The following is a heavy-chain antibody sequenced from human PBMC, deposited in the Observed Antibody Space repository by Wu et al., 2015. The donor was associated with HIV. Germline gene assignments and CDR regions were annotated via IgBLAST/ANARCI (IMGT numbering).Heavy chain of an antibody. D-gene: IGHD3-10*01. Sequence: QVPLVQSGAEVRKPGASVKVSCKVSGYTLSKLSMHWVRQTPGKGLEWMGGFDPKDGEIVYAQKLQGRVTMTTDTSTSTAYMELRSLRSDDTAVYYCARGLLFTMVRGAGYGMDVWGQGTTVTVSS. J-gene: IGHJ6*02. CDR3: ARGLLFTMVRGAGYGMDV. CDR2: FDPKDGEI. V-gene: IGHV1-24*01. CDR1: GYTLSKLS.